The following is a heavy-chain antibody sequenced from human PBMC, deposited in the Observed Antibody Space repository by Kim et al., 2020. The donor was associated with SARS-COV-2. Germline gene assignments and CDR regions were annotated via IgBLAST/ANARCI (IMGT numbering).Heavy chain of an antibody. CDR2: INAGNGNT. CDR3: ARNIVGTIEFDY. CDR1: GYTFISYA. J-gene: IGHJ4*02. Sequence: ASVKVSCKTSGYTFISYAVHWVRQAPGQRLEWMGWINAGNGNTYHSQKFQGRVTITRDTSTTTAYMELSSLRSEDTAVYYCARNIVGTIEFDYWGQGTLV. D-gene: IGHD5-12*01. V-gene: IGHV1-3*01.